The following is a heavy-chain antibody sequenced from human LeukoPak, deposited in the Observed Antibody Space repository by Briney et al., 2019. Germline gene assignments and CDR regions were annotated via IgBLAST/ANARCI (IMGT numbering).Heavy chain of an antibody. CDR3: ARRYYYGSGQKYYFDY. CDR1: GYSFTSYW. J-gene: IGHJ4*02. D-gene: IGHD3-10*01. Sequence: GESLKISCKGSGYSFTSYWIGWVRQMPGKGLEWMGIIYPGDSDTRYSPSFQGQVTISADKSISTAYLQWSSLNASDTAMYYCARRYYYGSGQKYYFDYWGQGTLVTVSS. V-gene: IGHV5-51*01. CDR2: IYPGDSDT.